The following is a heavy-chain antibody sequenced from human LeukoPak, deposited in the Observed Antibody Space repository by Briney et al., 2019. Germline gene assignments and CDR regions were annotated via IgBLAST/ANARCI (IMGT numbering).Heavy chain of an antibody. J-gene: IGHJ4*02. D-gene: IGHD3-16*01. CDR1: GYRLAEYW. CDR3: ARYGDPQHGEVHFDY. V-gene: IGHV5-51*01. Sequence: HGESLKISCKGSGYRLAEYWIGWVRQMPGKGLEYMGIIYPGDSEIRYSPSFPGQFTFSADKSINTAYLQWSSLKASDTAIYYCARYGDPQHGEVHFDYWGQGTLVTVSS. CDR2: IYPGDSEI.